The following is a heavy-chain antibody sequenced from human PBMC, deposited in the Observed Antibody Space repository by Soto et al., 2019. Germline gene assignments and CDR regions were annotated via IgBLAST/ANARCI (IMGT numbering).Heavy chain of an antibody. J-gene: IGHJ6*02. CDR1: GYTFIDYY. V-gene: IGHV1-2*02. D-gene: IGHD2-8*02. CDR2: INPSSGGT. CDR3: ARDRVYYCPASYCYALSGLDV. Sequence: QVQLVQSGAEVKKPGASVKVSCTASGYTFIDYYMHWVRQAPGQGLEWMGWINPSSGGTHYAQKFQGRVAMTRDTSISIVYMELSRLKSDDTAMYYCARDRVYYCPASYCYALSGLDVWGQGTRVTVSS.